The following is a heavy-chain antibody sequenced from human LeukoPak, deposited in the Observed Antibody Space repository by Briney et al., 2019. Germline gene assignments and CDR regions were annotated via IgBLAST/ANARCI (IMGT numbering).Heavy chain of an antibody. V-gene: IGHV3-21*01. J-gene: IGHJ4*02. Sequence: PGGSLRLSCTPSGFTFSSYSMDWVRQAPGKGLEWVSSITTSSSYIYYADSVKGRFTISRDNTKNSLYLQMNSLRPEDTAVYYCARENSGSYYQFDCWGQGTLVTVSS. D-gene: IGHD1-26*01. CDR1: GFTFSSYS. CDR3: ARENSGSYYQFDC. CDR2: ITTSSSYI.